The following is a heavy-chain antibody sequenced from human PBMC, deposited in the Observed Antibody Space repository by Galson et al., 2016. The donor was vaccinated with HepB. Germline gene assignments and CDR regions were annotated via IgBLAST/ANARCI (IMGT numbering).Heavy chain of an antibody. D-gene: IGHD4/OR15-4a*01. CDR3: TRGTLGSVATMAFDY. J-gene: IGHJ4*02. Sequence: SETLSLTCAVSGDSISNNYWWTWVRQFPGQGLEWIGEIYQTGTAHYNPSFTSRATISIDKSKNAISLRLASVTAADTAVYYCTRGTLGSVATMAFDYWGQGTLVTVSS. CDR1: GDSISNNYW. V-gene: IGHV4-4*02. CDR2: IYQTGTA.